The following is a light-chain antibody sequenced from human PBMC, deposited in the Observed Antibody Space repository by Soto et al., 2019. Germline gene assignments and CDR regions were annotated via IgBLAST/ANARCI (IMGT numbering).Light chain of an antibody. CDR3: QQYNSYSPLT. Sequence: DIQMTQSPSTLSASVGYRFTITCRASQSISSWLAWYQQKPGKAPKLLIYKASGLESGVPSRFSGSGSGTDFTLTISSLQPDDFATYYCQQYNSYSPLTFGGGTKVDIK. CDR2: KAS. J-gene: IGKJ4*01. CDR1: QSISSW. V-gene: IGKV1-5*03.